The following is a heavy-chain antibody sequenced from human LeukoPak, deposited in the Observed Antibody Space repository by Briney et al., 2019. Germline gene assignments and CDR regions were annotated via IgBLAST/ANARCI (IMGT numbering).Heavy chain of an antibody. CDR1: GFPFSDCA. CDR3: ASRTNSGPPF. CDR2: ISYDGGNK. J-gene: IGHJ1*01. D-gene: IGHD3-10*01. V-gene: IGHV3-30-3*01. Sequence: PGRSLRLSCAASGFPFSDCAVHWVRQAPGKGLEWVALISYDGGNKYYADSVKGRFTISRDNSKNTLSLQMNSLRGDDTAVYYCASRTNSGPPFWGQGTLVTVSS.